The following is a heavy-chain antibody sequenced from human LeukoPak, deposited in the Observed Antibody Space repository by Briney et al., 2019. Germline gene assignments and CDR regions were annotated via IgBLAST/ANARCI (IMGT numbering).Heavy chain of an antibody. V-gene: IGHV3-21*01. CDR1: GFTFSSYS. CDR3: ERAVYGSGSYIHDAFDI. J-gene: IGHJ3*02. CDR2: ISSSSSYI. Sequence: GGSLRLSCAASGFTFSSYSMNWVRQAPGKGLEWVSSISSSSSYIYYADSVKGRFTISRDNAKNSLYLQMNSLRAEDTAVYYCERAVYGSGSYIHDAFDIWGQGTMVTVSS. D-gene: IGHD3-10*01.